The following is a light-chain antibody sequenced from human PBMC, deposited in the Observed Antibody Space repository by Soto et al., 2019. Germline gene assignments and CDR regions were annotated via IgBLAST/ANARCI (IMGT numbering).Light chain of an antibody. Sequence: DIQMTQSPSSLSASVGDRVTITCRASQDISNYLAWYQQKPGKVPKLLIYAASTLQSGVPSRFSGSGSGTDFTLSISRLQPEDVATYYCQKYDSTPQTFGQGTKVEI. CDR3: QKYDSTPQT. V-gene: IGKV1-27*01. CDR2: AAS. CDR1: QDISNY. J-gene: IGKJ1*01.